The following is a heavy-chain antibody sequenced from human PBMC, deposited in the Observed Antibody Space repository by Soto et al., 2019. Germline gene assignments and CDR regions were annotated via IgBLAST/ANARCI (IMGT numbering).Heavy chain of an antibody. CDR2: ISAYNGNT. D-gene: IGHD3-9*01. V-gene: IGHV1-18*01. CDR3: ARVEGRVIFSGSSY. CDR1: GYTFTGYG. Sequence: SVKRACKAAGYTFTGYGISWGRLTTGKGLEWIGWISAYNGNTNFAQKLQGRVTMTTDTSTSTAYMELRSLRSDDTAVYYCARVEGRVIFSGSSYWGQRSSVTVSS. J-gene: IGHJ4*02.